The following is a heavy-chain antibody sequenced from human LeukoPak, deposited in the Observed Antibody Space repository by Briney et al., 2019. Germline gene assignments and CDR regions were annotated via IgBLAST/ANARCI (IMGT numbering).Heavy chain of an antibody. D-gene: IGHD3-9*01. J-gene: IGHJ5*02. CDR2: VYYSGST. CDR3: AREGYDILTGYSNWFDP. V-gene: IGHV4-61*01. CDR1: GGSVSSGRYY. Sequence: SGTLSLTCTVSGGSVSSGRYYWSWIRQPPGKGLEWIGYVYYSGSTNYNPSLKSRVTISLDTSKNQFSLKLSSVTAADTAVYYCAREGYDILTGYSNWFDPWGQGTLVTVSS.